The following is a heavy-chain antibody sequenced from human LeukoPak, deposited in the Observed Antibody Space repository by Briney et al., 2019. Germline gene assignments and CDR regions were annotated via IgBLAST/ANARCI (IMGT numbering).Heavy chain of an antibody. V-gene: IGHV4-34*01. D-gene: IGHD6-13*01. Sequence: SETLSLTCAVYGGSFSGYYWSWIRQPPGKGLEWIGEINHSGSTNYNPSLKSRVTISVDTSKNQFSLKLSSVTAADTAVYYCASEQLSRSPYGMDVWGQGTTVTVSS. J-gene: IGHJ6*02. CDR3: ASEQLSRSPYGMDV. CDR1: GGSFSGYY. CDR2: INHSGST.